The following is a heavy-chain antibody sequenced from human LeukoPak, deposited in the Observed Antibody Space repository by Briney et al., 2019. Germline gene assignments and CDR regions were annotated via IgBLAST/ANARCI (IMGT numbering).Heavy chain of an antibody. V-gene: IGHV3-23*01. CDR1: GFTFSSYW. D-gene: IGHD4-17*01. CDR3: ATPPTVTRNY. Sequence: GGSLRLSCAASGFTFSSYWMSWVRQAPGKGLEWVSSISGSGGRTHYADSVRGRFTISRDNSKNTLYLQMDSLRAEDTAVYYCATPPTVTRNYWGQGTLVTVSS. CDR2: ISGSGGRT. J-gene: IGHJ4*02.